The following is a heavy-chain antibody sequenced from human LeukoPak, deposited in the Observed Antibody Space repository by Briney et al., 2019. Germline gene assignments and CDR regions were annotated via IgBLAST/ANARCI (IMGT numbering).Heavy chain of an antibody. V-gene: IGHV1-69*05. Sequence: VASVKVSCKASGYTFTSYGISWVRQAPGQGLEWMGGIIPIFGTANYAQKFQGRVTITTDESTSTAYMELSSLRSEDTAVYYCARVRYYDSSGYPGNPRYYYYYMDVWGKGTTVTVSS. D-gene: IGHD3-22*01. CDR2: IIPIFGTA. J-gene: IGHJ6*03. CDR1: GYTFTSYG. CDR3: ARVRYYDSSGYPGNPRYYYYYMDV.